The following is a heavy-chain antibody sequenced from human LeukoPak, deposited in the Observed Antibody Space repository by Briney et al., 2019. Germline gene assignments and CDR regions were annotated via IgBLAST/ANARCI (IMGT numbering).Heavy chain of an antibody. CDR2: ISSSSSYI. V-gene: IGHV3-21*01. CDR1: GFTFSSYS. Sequence: GGSLRLSCAASGFTFSSYSMNWVRQAPGKGLEWVSSISSSSSYIYYADSVKGRFTISRDNARNPLYLQMNSLRAEDTAVYYCAREGVGSSSSHYYYYYGMDVWGQGTTVTVSS. D-gene: IGHD6-6*01. CDR3: AREGVGSSSSHYYYYYGMDV. J-gene: IGHJ6*02.